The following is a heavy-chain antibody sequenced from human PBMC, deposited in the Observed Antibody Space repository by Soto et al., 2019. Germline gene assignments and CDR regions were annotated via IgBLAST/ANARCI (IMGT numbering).Heavy chain of an antibody. V-gene: IGHV3-48*03. J-gene: IGHJ3*01. D-gene: IGHD1-26*01. CDR1: GFTFSSSE. CDR3: ARRASR. Sequence: EVQLVESGGGLVQPGRSLRLSCAVSGFTFSSSEMYWVRQAPGKGLEWISYIHPSGQPIFYADSVKGRFTISRDNANNSLFLQMNSLRAEDTAVYYCARRASRWGQGTMVTVSS. CDR2: IHPSGQPI.